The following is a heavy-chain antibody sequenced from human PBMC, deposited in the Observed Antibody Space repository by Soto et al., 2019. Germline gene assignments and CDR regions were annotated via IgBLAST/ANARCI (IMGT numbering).Heavy chain of an antibody. CDR3: ARVPSDGSGRWFDP. D-gene: IGHD3-10*01. V-gene: IGHV1-18*01. CDR1: GYSFNTLT. Sequence: QAQLVQSGAEVMNPGASVKVSCKAFGYSFNTLTIGRVRQAPGQGPEWLGRISTYNGKTIYAQKIQRRGTMATATSTTTGYMELRSLTSDDTAVYYCARVPSDGSGRWFDPWGQGTQVIVSS. J-gene: IGHJ5*02. CDR2: ISTYNGKT.